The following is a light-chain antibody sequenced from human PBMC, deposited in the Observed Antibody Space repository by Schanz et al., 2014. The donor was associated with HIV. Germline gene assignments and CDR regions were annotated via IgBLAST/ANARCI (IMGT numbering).Light chain of an antibody. Sequence: QSVLTQPPSASGTPGQRVTISCSGSSSNIGSNTVNWYQQLPGTAPKLLIYSNNQRPSGVPDRFSGSKSGTSASLTISGLRPEDEADYYCAAWDDSLSGVFGGGTKVTVL. CDR1: SSNIGSNT. CDR3: AAWDDSLSGV. CDR2: SNN. J-gene: IGLJ3*02. V-gene: IGLV1-44*01.